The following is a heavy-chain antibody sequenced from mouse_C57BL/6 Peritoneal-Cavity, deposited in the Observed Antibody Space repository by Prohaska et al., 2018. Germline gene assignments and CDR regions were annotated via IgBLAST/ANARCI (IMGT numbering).Heavy chain of an antibody. D-gene: IGHD3-2*02. Sequence: QVQLQQSGPELVKPGASVKISCKASGYAFSSSWMNWVKQRPGKGLEWIGRIYPGDGDTNYNRKFKCNATLTADKSSSTAYMQHSSLTSEDSEVYFCATSSGYGDYWGKGTTLTVSS. CDR1: GYAFSSSW. V-gene: IGHV1-82*01. J-gene: IGHJ2*01. CDR3: ATSSGYGDY. CDR2: IYPGDGDT.